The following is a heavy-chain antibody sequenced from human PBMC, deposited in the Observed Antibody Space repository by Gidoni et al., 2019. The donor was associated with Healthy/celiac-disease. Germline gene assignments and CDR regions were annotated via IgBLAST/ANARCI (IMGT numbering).Heavy chain of an antibody. CDR3: ARENLAQWQWLGCFDY. CDR1: GFTFSSYS. D-gene: IGHD6-19*01. CDR2: ISSSSSTI. V-gene: IGHV3-48*02. J-gene: IGHJ4*02. Sequence: EVQLVESGGGLVQPGGSLRLSCAASGFTFSSYSMNWVRQAPGKGLAWVAYISSSSSTIYYADSVKGRFTISRDNAKNSLYLQMNSLRDEDTAVYYCARENLAQWQWLGCFDYWGQGTLVTVSS.